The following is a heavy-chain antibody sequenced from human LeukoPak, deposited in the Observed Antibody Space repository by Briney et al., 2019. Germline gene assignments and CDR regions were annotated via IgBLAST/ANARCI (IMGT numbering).Heavy chain of an antibody. Sequence: SETLSLTCAVYGGSFSGYYWSWIRQPPGKGLEWIGEINHSGSTNYNPSLKSRVTISVDTSKNQFSLKLSSVTAADTAVYYCASGEELGRFDYWGQGTLVTVSS. CDR3: ASGEELGRFDY. J-gene: IGHJ4*02. D-gene: IGHD7-27*01. V-gene: IGHV4-34*01. CDR2: INHSGST. CDR1: GGSFSGYY.